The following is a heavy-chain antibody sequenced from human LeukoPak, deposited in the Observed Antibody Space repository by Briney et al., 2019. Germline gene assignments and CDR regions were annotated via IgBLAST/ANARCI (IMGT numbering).Heavy chain of an antibody. Sequence: GGSLRLSCAASGFTFNTNWMHWVRQAPGKGLVWVSRINSDGSSTSYADSVKGRFTISRDNAKNTLYLQMNSLRADDTAVYYCTRGGLEPVDFWGQGTLVTVSS. CDR1: GFTFNTNW. J-gene: IGHJ4*02. D-gene: IGHD1-1*01. CDR2: INSDGSST. V-gene: IGHV3-74*01. CDR3: TRGGLEPVDF.